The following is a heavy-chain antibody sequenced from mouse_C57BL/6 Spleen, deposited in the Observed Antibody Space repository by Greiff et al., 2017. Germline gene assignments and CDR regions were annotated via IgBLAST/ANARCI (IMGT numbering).Heavy chain of an antibody. CDR2: IYPRSGNT. CDR1: GYTFTSYG. J-gene: IGHJ2*01. D-gene: IGHD1-1*01. Sequence: VQLQQSGAELARPGASVKLSCKASGYTFTSYGISWVKQRTGQGLEWIGEIYPRSGNTYYNEKFKGKATLTADKSSSTAYMELRSLTSEDSAVYFCARSFITTVVAHFDYWGQGTTLTVSS. V-gene: IGHV1-81*01. CDR3: ARSFITTVVAHFDY.